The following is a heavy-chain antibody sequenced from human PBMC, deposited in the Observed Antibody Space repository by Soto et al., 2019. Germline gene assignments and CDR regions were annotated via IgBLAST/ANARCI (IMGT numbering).Heavy chain of an antibody. Sequence: PGGSLRLSCAASGFTFSSYWMSWVRQAPGKGLEWVANIKQDGSEKYYADSVKGRFTISRDNSKNTLYLQMNSLRAEDTAVYYCAKAGSGSDAFDIWGQGTMVTVSS. D-gene: IGHD6-19*01. CDR2: IKQDGSEK. CDR1: GFTFSSYW. J-gene: IGHJ3*02. V-gene: IGHV3-7*05. CDR3: AKAGSGSDAFDI.